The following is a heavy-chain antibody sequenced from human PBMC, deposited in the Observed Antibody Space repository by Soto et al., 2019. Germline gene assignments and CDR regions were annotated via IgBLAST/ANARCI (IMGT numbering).Heavy chain of an antibody. Sequence: RASVKVSCKASGGTFSSYAISWVRQAPGQGLEWMGGIIPIFGTANYAQKFQGRVTITADESTSTAYMELSSLRSEDTAVYYCARDPERVYYYGSGSLSYGMDVWGQGTTVTVSS. J-gene: IGHJ6*02. D-gene: IGHD3-10*01. CDR3: ARDPERVYYYGSGSLSYGMDV. CDR1: GGTFSSYA. CDR2: IIPIFGTA. V-gene: IGHV1-69*13.